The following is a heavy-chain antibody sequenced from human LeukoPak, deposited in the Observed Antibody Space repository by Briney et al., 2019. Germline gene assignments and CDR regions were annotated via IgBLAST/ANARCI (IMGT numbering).Heavy chain of an antibody. Sequence: PSETLSLTCAVYGDSISSYYWSWIRQPPGKGLEWIGYIYYSGSTNYNPSLKSRVTISVDTSKNQFSLKLNSVTAADTAVYYCARYNYYDSTFDYWGQGTLVTVSS. CDR3: ARYNYYDSTFDY. J-gene: IGHJ4*02. D-gene: IGHD3-22*01. CDR1: GDSISSYY. CDR2: IYYSGST. V-gene: IGHV4-59*01.